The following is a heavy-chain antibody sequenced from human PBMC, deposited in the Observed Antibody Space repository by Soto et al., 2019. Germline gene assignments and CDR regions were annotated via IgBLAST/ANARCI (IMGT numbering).Heavy chain of an antibody. CDR3: ARGVGYAGVDY. CDR2: INHSGST. Sequence: QVQLQQWGAGLLKPSETLSLTCAVYGGSFSAYYWSWIRQPPGKGLEWIGEINHSGSTNYNPSLKSXXTXSXXRSKNQCSLKLSSVTAADTAVYYCARGVGYAGVDYWGQGTLVTVSS. V-gene: IGHV4-34*01. D-gene: IGHD5-12*01. CDR1: GGSFSAYY. J-gene: IGHJ4*02.